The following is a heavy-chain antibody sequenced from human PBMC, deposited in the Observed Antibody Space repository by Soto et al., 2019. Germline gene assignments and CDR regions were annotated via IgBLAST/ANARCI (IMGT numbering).Heavy chain of an antibody. D-gene: IGHD6-19*01. J-gene: IGHJ5*02. Sequence: DAVQATCKARCYTVTSYWISWVRQAPGQGHESMGWISAYNGNTNYAQKLQGRVTMTTDTSTSTAYMELRSLRSDDTAVYYWARYGAIAVVPLYPWGKGNLVTVS. CDR3: ARYGAIAVVPLYP. CDR2: ISAYNGNT. CDR1: CYTVTSYW. V-gene: IGHV1-18*01.